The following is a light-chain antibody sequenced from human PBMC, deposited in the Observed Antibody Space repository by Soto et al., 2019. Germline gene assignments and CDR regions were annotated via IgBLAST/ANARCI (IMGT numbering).Light chain of an antibody. V-gene: IGKV1-5*01. J-gene: IGKJ2*01. CDR1: QTTNTC. CDR2: DAS. Sequence: DIQMTQFPSTLSASVGDRVTITCRASQTTNTCLAWYQQKPGRAPKLLINDASSLEAGVPSRFSASGSGTESTLTISITQTYYRATDYGQHYRRYHYTFGQGTKVEIK. CDR3: QHYRRYHYT.